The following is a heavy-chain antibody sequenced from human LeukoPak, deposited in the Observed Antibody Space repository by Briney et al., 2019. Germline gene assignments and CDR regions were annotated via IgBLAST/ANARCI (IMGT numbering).Heavy chain of an antibody. D-gene: IGHD6-13*01. J-gene: IGHJ4*02. Sequence: GRSLRLSCAASGFTFSSYAMHWVRQAPGKGLEWVAVISYDGSNKYYADSVKGRFTISRDNAKNSLYLQMNSLRPEDTAVYYCAKDIGAAGLHFDYWGQGTLVTVSS. CDR3: AKDIGAAGLHFDY. CDR1: GFTFSSYA. V-gene: IGHV3-30-3*01. CDR2: ISYDGSNK.